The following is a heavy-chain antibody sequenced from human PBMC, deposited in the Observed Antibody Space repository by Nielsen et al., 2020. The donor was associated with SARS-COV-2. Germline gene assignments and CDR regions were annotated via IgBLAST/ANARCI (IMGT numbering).Heavy chain of an antibody. J-gene: IGHJ4*02. CDR3: ARHLRGYIDY. CDR2: IIPIFAT. CDR1: GGTFSNYD. V-gene: IGHV1-69*05. Sequence: SVKVSCKASGGTFSNYDFSWVRQAPGQGLEWMGGIIPIFATNYAQKFQGRVTITRDTSASTAYMELSSLRSEDTAVYYCARHLRGYIDYWGQGTLVTVSS.